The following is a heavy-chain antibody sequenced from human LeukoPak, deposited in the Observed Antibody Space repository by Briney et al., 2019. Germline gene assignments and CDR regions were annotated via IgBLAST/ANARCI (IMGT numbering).Heavy chain of an antibody. CDR3: ARHLSGVTGYTYGRGIDY. CDR2: ISSSGTTI. J-gene: IGHJ4*02. CDR1: GFTFSSYE. V-gene: IGHV3-48*03. D-gene: IGHD5-18*01. Sequence: GGSLRLSCAASGFTFSSYEMTWVRQAPGKGLEWVSYISSSGTTIYYTDSVKGRFTISRDNAKNSLYLHMNSLRAEDTAVYYCARHLSGVTGYTYGRGIDYWGQGTLVTVSS.